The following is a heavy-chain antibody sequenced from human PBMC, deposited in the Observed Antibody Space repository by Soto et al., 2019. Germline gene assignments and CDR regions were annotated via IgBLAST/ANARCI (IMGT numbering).Heavy chain of an antibody. CDR1: GGSISSGDYY. D-gene: IGHD2-8*01. Sequence: PSETLSLTCTVSGGSISSGDYYWSWIRQPPGKGLEWIGYIYYSGSTYYNPSLKSRVTISVDTSKNQFSLKLSSVTAADTAVYYCASLYCTNGVCFEAFDPWGQGTLVTVSS. J-gene: IGHJ5*02. V-gene: IGHV4-30-4*01. CDR3: ASLYCTNGVCFEAFDP. CDR2: IYYSGST.